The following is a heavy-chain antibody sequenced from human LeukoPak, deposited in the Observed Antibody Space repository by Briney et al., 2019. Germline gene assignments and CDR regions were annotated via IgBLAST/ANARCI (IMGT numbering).Heavy chain of an antibody. D-gene: IGHD3-9*01. Sequence: GGSLRLSCAASGFTFSSYAMSWVRQAPGKGLEWVSGIGASGGSTYYADSVKGRFTISRDNSKNTLYLQMNSLRAEDTAVYYCAKRRTNYDILTGDFDYWGQGTLVTVSS. CDR2: IGASGGST. J-gene: IGHJ4*02. V-gene: IGHV3-23*01. CDR3: AKRRTNYDILTGDFDY. CDR1: GFTFSSYA.